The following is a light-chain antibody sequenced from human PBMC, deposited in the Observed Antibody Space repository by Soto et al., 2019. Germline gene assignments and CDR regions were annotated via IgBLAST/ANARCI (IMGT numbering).Light chain of an antibody. Sequence: QSALTQPRSVSGSPGQSVTVSCTGTSSDVGGHNHVSWYQQHPGKVPKLVISDVNNRPSGVPDRFSGSKSGNTASLTISGLQAEDEADYYCCSFASTIFVFGTGTKVTVL. CDR1: SSDVGGHNH. V-gene: IGLV2-11*01. J-gene: IGLJ1*01. CDR2: DVN. CDR3: CSFASTIFV.